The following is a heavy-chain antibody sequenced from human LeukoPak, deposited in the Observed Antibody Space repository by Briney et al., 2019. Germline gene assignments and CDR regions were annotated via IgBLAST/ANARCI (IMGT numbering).Heavy chain of an antibody. Sequence: GGSLRLSCAASGFTFSSYSMNWVRQAPGKGLEWVSSISSSSSYIYYADSVKGRFTFSRDNSKNTLSLQMDSLRAEDTALYYCARDRGSYYIDFWGQGTPVTVSS. J-gene: IGHJ4*02. CDR3: ARDRGSYYIDF. CDR1: GFTFSSYS. D-gene: IGHD1-1*01. V-gene: IGHV3-21*01. CDR2: ISSSSSYI.